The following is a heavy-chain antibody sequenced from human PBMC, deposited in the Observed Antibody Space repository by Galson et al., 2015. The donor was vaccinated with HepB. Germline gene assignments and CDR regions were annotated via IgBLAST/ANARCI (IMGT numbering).Heavy chain of an antibody. D-gene: IGHD1-26*01. CDR3: ASRMGATGYYYYYYYMDV. CDR2: IIPIFGTA. CDR1: GGTFSSYA. J-gene: IGHJ6*03. V-gene: IGHV1-69*13. Sequence: SVKVSCKASGGTFSSYAISWVRQAPGQGLEWMGGIIPIFGTANYAQKFQGRVTITADESTSTAYMELSSLRSEDTAVYYCASRMGATGYYYYYYYMDVWGKGTTVTVSS.